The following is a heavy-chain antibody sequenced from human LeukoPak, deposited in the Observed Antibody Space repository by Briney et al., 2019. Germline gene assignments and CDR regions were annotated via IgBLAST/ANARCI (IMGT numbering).Heavy chain of an antibody. V-gene: IGHV4-59*08. CDR2: INYSGNA. CDR1: GGSLSTYY. Sequence: SETLSLTCTVSGGSLSTYYWSWIRQPPGKGLEWIGYINYSGNAHYNPSLKSRVTISVDTSKNQFSLKLSSVTAADTAVYVCARRGCSGGNCSPGWFDPWGQGTLVTVSS. CDR3: ARRGCSGGNCSPGWFDP. D-gene: IGHD2-15*01. J-gene: IGHJ5*02.